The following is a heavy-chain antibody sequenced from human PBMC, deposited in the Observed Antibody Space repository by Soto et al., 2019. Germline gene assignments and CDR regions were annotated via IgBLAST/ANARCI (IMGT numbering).Heavy chain of an antibody. CDR3: AKDPKCCTIRAHFLDNWFDP. V-gene: IGHV3-30*18. J-gene: IGHJ5*02. D-gene: IGHD2-8*01. CDR2: ISYDGSHE. Sequence: QVQLVESGGGVVQPGRSLRLSCAASGFTFSNYGMHWVRQTPGKGLEWGAVISYDGSHEFYTDSVKGRFTISRDNSKNTLYLQMNSLKTEDTAMYYCAKDPKCCTIRAHFLDNWFDPWGQGTLVTVSS. CDR1: GFTFSNYG.